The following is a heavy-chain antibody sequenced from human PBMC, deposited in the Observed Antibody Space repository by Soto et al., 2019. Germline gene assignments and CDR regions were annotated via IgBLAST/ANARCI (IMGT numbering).Heavy chain of an antibody. CDR2: INHSGST. V-gene: IGHV4-34*01. J-gene: IGHJ6*03. D-gene: IGHD2-15*01. CDR3: ARARMDIVVVVAATHTYYYYYLDV. Sequence: PSETLSLTCAVYGGSFSGYYWSWIRQPPGKGLEWIGEINHSGSTNYNPSLKSRVTISVDTSKNQFSLKLSSVTAADTAVYYCARARMDIVVVVAATHTYYYYYLDVWGKGTTVTVSS. CDR1: GGSFSGYY.